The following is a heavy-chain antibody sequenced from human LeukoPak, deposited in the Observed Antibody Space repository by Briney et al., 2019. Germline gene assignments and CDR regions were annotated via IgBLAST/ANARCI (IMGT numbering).Heavy chain of an antibody. Sequence: GGSLRLSCAASGFTFSSYWMSWVRQAPGKGLEWVANIKQDGSEKYYVDSVKGRFTISRDNAKNSLYLQMNSLRAEDTAVYYCARDVSPSGYDYVWGSYRSSLDYWGQGTLVTVSS. CDR3: ARDVSPSGYDYVWGSYRSSLDY. CDR1: GFTFSSYW. V-gene: IGHV3-7*01. CDR2: IKQDGSEK. J-gene: IGHJ4*02. D-gene: IGHD3-16*02.